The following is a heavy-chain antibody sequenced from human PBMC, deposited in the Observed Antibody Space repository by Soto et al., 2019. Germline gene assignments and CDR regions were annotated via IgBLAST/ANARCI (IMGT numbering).Heavy chain of an antibody. CDR3: ARYVEYSSSSAIMWITPQNRDYYYYGMDV. CDR2: IYPGDSDT. Sequence: PGESLKISCKGSGYSFTSYWIGWVRQMPGKGLEWMGIIYPGDSDTRYSPSFQGQVTISADKSISTAYLQWSSLKASDTAMYYCARYVEYSSSSAIMWITPQNRDYYYYGMDVWGQGTMVTVSS. V-gene: IGHV5-51*01. CDR1: GYSFTSYW. J-gene: IGHJ6*02. D-gene: IGHD6-6*01.